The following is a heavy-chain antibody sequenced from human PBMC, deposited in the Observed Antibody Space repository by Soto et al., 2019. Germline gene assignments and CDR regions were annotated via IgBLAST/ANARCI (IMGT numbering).Heavy chain of an antibody. Sequence: SSATLSLTCGVSGGSFSGYYWNWIRQPPGKGLEWLGEISRSGSATYNPSLKGRVTMSVDTSKNQISLNVTSVTAADTAVYYCARGPLMTYYYNSGVRDRGYFDFWGQGTLVTVSS. D-gene: IGHD3-10*01. CDR2: ISRSGSA. J-gene: IGHJ4*02. V-gene: IGHV4-34*01. CDR3: ARGPLMTYYYNSGVRDRGYFDF. CDR1: GGSFSGYY.